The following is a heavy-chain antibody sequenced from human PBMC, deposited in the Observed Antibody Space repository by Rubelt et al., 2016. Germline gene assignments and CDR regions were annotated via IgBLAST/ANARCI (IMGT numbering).Heavy chain of an antibody. D-gene: IGHD3-22*01. CDR1: GGSFSGYY. CDR3: ERDTSSYYDSSGSFDI. V-gene: IGHV4-34*01. J-gene: IGHJ3*02. Sequence: QVQLQQWGAGLLKPSETLSLTCAVYGGSFSGYYWSWIRQPPGKGLEWVGEINHSGSTNYNPSLNSRVTISVDTAKSQFPLQVSSVPAADTAVYYCERDTSSYYDSSGSFDIWGQGTMVTVSS. CDR2: INHSGST.